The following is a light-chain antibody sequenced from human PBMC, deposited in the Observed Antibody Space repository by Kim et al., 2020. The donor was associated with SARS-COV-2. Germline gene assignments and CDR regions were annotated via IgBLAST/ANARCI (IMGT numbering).Light chain of an antibody. CDR2: GAS. J-gene: IGKJ1*01. Sequence: VLPWEVATLSCRASQGVSTHLAWYQQKPGQAPRHRIYGASTRATDFPAMFSGSVAGAEFTLTISSLQSEDFAVYYCQQYNNWPVTFGQGTKVDIK. CDR3: QQYNNWPVT. CDR1: QGVSTH. V-gene: IGKV3-15*01.